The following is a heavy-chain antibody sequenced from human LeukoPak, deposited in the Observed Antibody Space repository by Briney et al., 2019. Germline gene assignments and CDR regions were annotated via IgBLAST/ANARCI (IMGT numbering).Heavy chain of an antibody. D-gene: IGHD4-17*01. CDR3: ARTPTVTVGYHYYGMDV. CDR2: ISGYNGNT. CDR1: GYTFTSYG. V-gene: IGHV1-18*01. Sequence: ASVKVSCKASGYTFTSYGLSWVRQPPGQGLEWMGWISGYNGNTKYAQKLQGRVSMTTDTSTSTAYMELRTLRSDDTAVYYCARTPTVTVGYHYYGMDVWGQGTTVTVSS. J-gene: IGHJ6*02.